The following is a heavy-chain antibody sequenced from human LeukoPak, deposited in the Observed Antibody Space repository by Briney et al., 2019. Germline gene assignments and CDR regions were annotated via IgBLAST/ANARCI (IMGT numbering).Heavy chain of an antibody. CDR2: IYRTGST. D-gene: IGHD3-22*01. Sequence: SETLSLTCTVSSGSIDSGDDYWSWIRQPAGKGLEFIGRIYRTGSTTSNPSLQDRLTISIDTSKNHFSLQLTSVTAADTAVYYCARDHRLYYYYGMDVWGQGTTVTVSS. J-gene: IGHJ6*02. CDR3: ARDHRLYYYYGMDV. CDR1: SGSIDSGDDY. V-gene: IGHV4-61*02.